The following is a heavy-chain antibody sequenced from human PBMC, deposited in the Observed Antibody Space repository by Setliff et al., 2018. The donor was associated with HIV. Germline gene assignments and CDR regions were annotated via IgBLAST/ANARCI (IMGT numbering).Heavy chain of an antibody. D-gene: IGHD3-10*01. J-gene: IGHJ3*01. V-gene: IGHV4-4*07. Sequence: SETLSLTCTVSGGSFSTYYWSWIRQPAGEGPEYIGRVHSTGTTVYNPSLKSRVTMSVDASKNQLSLKLRSVTAADTAVYYCARARITMIGGRLEPYAFDRWGQGTKVTVSS. CDR1: GGSFSTYY. CDR3: ARARITMIGGRLEPYAFDR. CDR2: VHSTGTT.